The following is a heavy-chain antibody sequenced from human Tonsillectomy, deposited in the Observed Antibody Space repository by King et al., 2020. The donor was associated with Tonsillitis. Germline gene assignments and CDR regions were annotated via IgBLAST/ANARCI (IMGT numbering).Heavy chain of an antibody. J-gene: IGHJ4*02. V-gene: IGHV3-23*04. CDR2: ISDSGGRT. CDR1: GFTFSSYT. D-gene: IGHD3-3*01. Sequence: VQLVESGGGLVQPGGSLRLSCAASGFTFSSYTMTWVRQAPGKGLEWVSAISDSGGRTSYSDSVKGRFTISSDNYKNTLYLQMSSLRAEDTAVYYCAKAVGGYYYMDYWGQGTLVTVSS. CDR3: AKAVGGYYYMDY.